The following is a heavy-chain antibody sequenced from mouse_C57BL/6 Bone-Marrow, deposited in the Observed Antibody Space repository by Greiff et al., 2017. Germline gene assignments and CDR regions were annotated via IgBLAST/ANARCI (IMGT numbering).Heavy chain of an antibody. CDR2: ISDGGSYT. Sequence: EVMLVESGGGLVKPGGSLKLSCAASGFTFSSYAMSWVRQTPEKRLEWVATISDGGSYTYYPDNVKGRFPISRDNAKNNLYLQMSHLKSEDTAMYYCAREYYDPYWYFDVWGTGTTVTVSS. CDR3: AREYYDPYWYFDV. J-gene: IGHJ1*03. V-gene: IGHV5-4*01. CDR1: GFTFSSYA. D-gene: IGHD2-4*01.